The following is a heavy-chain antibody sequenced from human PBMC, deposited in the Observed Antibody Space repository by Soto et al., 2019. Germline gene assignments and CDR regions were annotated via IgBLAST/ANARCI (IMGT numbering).Heavy chain of an antibody. J-gene: IGHJ4*02. CDR3: AKDPKPQWLRSGGIDY. D-gene: IGHD5-12*01. Sequence: PGGSLRLSCAASGFTFSSYCMHWGRQAPGKGLEWVAVISYDGSNKYYADSVKGRFTISRDNSKNTLYLQMNSLRAEDTAVYYCAKDPKPQWLRSGGIDYWGQGTLVTVSX. CDR2: ISYDGSNK. CDR1: GFTFSSYC. V-gene: IGHV3-30*18.